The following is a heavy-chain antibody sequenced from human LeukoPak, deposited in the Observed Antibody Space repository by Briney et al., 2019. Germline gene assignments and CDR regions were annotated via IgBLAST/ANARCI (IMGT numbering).Heavy chain of an antibody. CDR1: GFTFSTYA. J-gene: IGHJ4*02. D-gene: IGHD2-15*01. CDR2: VKSDGAGT. Sequence: GGSLRLSCAASGFTFSTYAMSWVRQAPGKGLAWVASVKSDGAGTHYADSVKGRFTISRDNSKNILYLQMNSLRAEDTAVYYCARSVVAATETFDYWGQGTLVTVSS. CDR3: ARSVVAATETFDY. V-gene: IGHV3-23*01.